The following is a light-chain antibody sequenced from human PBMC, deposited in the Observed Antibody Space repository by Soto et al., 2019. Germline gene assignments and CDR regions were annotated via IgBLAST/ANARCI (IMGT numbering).Light chain of an antibody. CDR3: SSHTSSSTRV. J-gene: IGLJ1*01. CDR2: EVI. Sequence: QSALTQPASVSGSPGQSITLSCTGTRSDVGGYNFVSWYQQHPGKAPRLMIYEVINRPSGVSSRFSGSKSGNTASLTISGLQAEDEADYYCSSHTSSSTRVFGTGTKLTVL. V-gene: IGLV2-14*01. CDR1: RSDVGGYNF.